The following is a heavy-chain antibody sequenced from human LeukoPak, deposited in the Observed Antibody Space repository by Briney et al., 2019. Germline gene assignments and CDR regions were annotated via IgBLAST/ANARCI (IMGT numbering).Heavy chain of an antibody. CDR1: GGSFSGYY. J-gene: IGHJ6*03. CDR2: IYTSGST. CDR3: ARVRYSYAQPYYYYYYYMDV. D-gene: IGHD5-18*01. Sequence: SETLSLTCAVYGGSFSGYYWSWIRQPAGKGLEWIGRIYTSGSTNYNPSLKSRVTMSVDTSKNQFSLKLSSVTAADTAVYYCARVRYSYAQPYYYYYYYMDVWGKGTTVTVSS. V-gene: IGHV4-59*10.